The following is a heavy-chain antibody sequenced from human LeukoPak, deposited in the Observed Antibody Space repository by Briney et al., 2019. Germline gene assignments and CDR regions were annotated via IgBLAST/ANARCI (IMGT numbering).Heavy chain of an antibody. J-gene: IGHJ6*03. CDR2: INHSGGT. D-gene: IGHD5-18*01. CDR1: GGSFSGYY. Sequence: SETLSLTCAVYGGSFSGYYWSWLRQPPGKGLEWIGEINHSGGTNYNPSLKSRVTISVDTSKNQFSLKLSSVTAADTAVYYCARGLRGYSYGYYYYYMDVWGKGTTVTVSS. V-gene: IGHV4-34*01. CDR3: ARGLRGYSYGYYYYYMDV.